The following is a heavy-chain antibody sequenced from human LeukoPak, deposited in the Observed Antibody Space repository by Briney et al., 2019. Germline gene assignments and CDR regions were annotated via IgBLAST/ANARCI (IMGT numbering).Heavy chain of an antibody. Sequence: GGSLRLSCAASGFTFSSYGMHWVRQAPGKGLEWVAFIRYDGSNKYYADSVKGRFTISRDNSKNTLYLQMNSLRAEDTAVYYCARGYSYGHKGRYYFDYWGQGTLVTVSS. D-gene: IGHD5-18*01. CDR3: ARGYSYGHKGRYYFDY. CDR2: IRYDGSNK. V-gene: IGHV3-30*02. CDR1: GFTFSSYG. J-gene: IGHJ4*02.